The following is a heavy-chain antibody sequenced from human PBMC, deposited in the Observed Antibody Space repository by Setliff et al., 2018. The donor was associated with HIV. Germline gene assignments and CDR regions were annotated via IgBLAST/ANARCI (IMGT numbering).Heavy chain of an antibody. CDR2: IYYSGST. Sequence: PSETLSLPCTVSGGSISSGGYDWSWIRQQPGKGLEWLGYIYYSGSTYYNPSLKRQVTISVDKSKNQFSLKLSYVTAEDTAVYYCARVDYYGSPHMGVWGKGTTVTVSS. CDR1: GGSISSGGYD. J-gene: IGHJ6*03. CDR3: ARVDYYGSPHMGV. V-gene: IGHV4-31*01. D-gene: IGHD3-10*01.